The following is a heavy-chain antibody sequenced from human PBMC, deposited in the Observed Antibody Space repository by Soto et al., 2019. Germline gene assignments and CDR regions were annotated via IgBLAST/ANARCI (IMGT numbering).Heavy chain of an antibody. J-gene: IGHJ3*02. CDR1: GFTVSSNY. CDR3: ARDIEYRSSADAFDI. D-gene: IGHD6-6*01. Sequence: GGSLRLSCAASGFTVSSNYMSWVRQAPGKGLEWVSVIYSGGSTYYADSVKGRFTISRDNSKNTLYLQMNSLRAEDTAVYYCARDIEYRSSADAFDIWGQGTMVTVSS. V-gene: IGHV3-53*01. CDR2: IYSGGST.